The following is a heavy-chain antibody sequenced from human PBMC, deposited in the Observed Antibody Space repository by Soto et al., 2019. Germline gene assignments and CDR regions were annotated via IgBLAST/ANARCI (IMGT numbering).Heavy chain of an antibody. CDR1: GFTFSSYG. CDR3: ASESIAAAGTWAFDY. D-gene: IGHD6-13*01. V-gene: IGHV3-33*01. J-gene: IGHJ4*02. Sequence: QVQLVESGGGVVQPGRSLRLSCAASGFTFSSYGMHWVRQAPGKGLEWVAVIWYDGSNKYYADSVKGRFTISRDNSKNTLYLQMNSLRAEDTAVYYCASESIAAAGTWAFDYWGQGTLVTVSS. CDR2: IWYDGSNK.